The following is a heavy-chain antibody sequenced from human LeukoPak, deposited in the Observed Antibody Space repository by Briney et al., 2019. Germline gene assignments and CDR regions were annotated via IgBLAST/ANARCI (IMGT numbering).Heavy chain of an antibody. J-gene: IGHJ4*02. CDR3: AVDNYGFDY. CDR1: GGSFSGYY. D-gene: IGHD4-17*01. Sequence: SETLSLTCAVYGGSFSGYYWSWIRQPPGKGPEWIGEINHSGSTNYNPSLKSRVTISVDTSKNQFSLKLSSVTAADTAVYYCAVDNYGFDYWGQGTLVTVSS. V-gene: IGHV4-34*01. CDR2: INHSGST.